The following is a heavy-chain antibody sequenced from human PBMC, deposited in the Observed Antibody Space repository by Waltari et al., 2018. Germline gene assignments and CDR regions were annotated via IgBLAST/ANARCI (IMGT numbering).Heavy chain of an antibody. CDR2: IYYSGST. D-gene: IGHD6-13*01. CDR1: GGSISSHY. CDR3: ARDQGQQHTSYYYGMDV. Sequence: QVQLQESGPGLVKPSETLSLTCTVSGGSISSHYWSWIRQPPGKGLEWIGYIYYSGSTNYNPSLKSRVTISVDTSKNQFSLKLSSVTAADTAVYYCARDQGQQHTSYYYGMDVWGQGTTVTVSS. V-gene: IGHV4-59*11. J-gene: IGHJ6*02.